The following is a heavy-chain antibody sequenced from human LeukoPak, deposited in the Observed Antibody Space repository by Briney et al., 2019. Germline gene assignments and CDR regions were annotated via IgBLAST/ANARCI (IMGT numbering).Heavy chain of an antibody. V-gene: IGHV3-21*01. D-gene: IGHD2-2*01. CDR2: ISSSSSYI. J-gene: IGHJ3*02. CDR3: ARDLPDAFDI. Sequence: GGSLRLSCAASGLAFSDYWMSWVRQAPGKGLEWVSSISSSSSYIYYADSVKGRFTISRDNAKNSLYLQMNSLRAEDTAVYYCARDLPDAFDIWGQGTMVTVSP. CDR1: GLAFSDYW.